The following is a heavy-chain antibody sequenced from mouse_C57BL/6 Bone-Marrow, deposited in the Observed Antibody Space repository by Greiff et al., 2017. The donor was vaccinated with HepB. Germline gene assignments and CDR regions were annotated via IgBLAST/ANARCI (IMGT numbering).Heavy chain of an antibody. J-gene: IGHJ1*03. V-gene: IGHV1-18*01. CDR1: GYTFTDYN. CDR3: ARRRGNLITTVVYWYFDV. D-gene: IGHD1-1*01. CDR2: INPNNGGT. Sequence: EVQLQQSGPELVKPGASVKIPCKASGYTFTDYNMDWVKQSHGKSLEWIGDINPNNGGTIYNQKFKGKATLTVDKSSSTAYMELRSLTSEDTAVYYCARRRGNLITTVVYWYFDVWGTGTTVTVSS.